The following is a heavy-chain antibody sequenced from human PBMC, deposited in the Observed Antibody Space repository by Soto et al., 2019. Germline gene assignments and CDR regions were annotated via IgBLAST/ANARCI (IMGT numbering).Heavy chain of an antibody. D-gene: IGHD3-16*02. V-gene: IGHV4-59*01. CDR2: IYYSGST. Sequence: SETLSLTCTVSGGSISSYYWSWIRQPPGKGLDWIGYIYYSGSTNYNPSLKSRVTISVDTSKNQFSLKLSSVTAADTAVYYCARDLSYDYIWGSYREGAFDIWGQGTMVTVSS. J-gene: IGHJ3*02. CDR3: ARDLSYDYIWGSYREGAFDI. CDR1: GGSISSYY.